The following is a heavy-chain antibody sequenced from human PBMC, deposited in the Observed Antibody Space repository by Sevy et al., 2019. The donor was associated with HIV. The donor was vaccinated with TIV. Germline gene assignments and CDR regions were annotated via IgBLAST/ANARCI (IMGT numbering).Heavy chain of an antibody. J-gene: IGHJ4*02. CDR2: LSFGCGEI. Sequence: GGSLRLSCAASGFTFSKYSMSWVRQPPGKGLEWVSTLSFGCGEINYADSVKGRFTISRDKSKSSVYLKMNNLGPEDTAVYYCAREGCTKPHDYWGQGTLVTVSS. CDR3: AREGCTKPHDY. V-gene: IGHV3-23*01. CDR1: GFTFSKYS. D-gene: IGHD2-8*01.